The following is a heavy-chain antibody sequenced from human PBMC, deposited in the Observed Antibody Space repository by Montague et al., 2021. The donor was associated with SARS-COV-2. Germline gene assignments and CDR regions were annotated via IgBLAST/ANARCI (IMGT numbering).Heavy chain of an antibody. J-gene: IGHJ4*02. D-gene: IGHD5/OR15-5a*01. CDR1: GESIDGDTYY. V-gene: IGHV4-39*02. CDR3: ARPGGVYGWFYFDD. Sequence: SETLSLTCTVSGESIDGDTYYWGRIRPSTGKGLEGVGTLTSSGSYNSNPTRRSRDTISMDTSKNHFSLKVNSVTATDTAVYFCARPGGVYGWFYFDDWGQGTMVSVSS. CDR2: LTSSGSY.